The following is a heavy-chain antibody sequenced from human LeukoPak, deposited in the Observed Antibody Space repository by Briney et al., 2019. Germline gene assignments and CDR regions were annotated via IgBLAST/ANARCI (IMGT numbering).Heavy chain of an antibody. V-gene: IGHV3-23*01. CDR2: ISGSGGST. CDR1: GFTFSTYT. Sequence: GGSLRLSCAASGFTFSTYTMNWVRQAPGKGLEWVSAISGSGGSTYYADSVKGRFTISRDNAKNSLYLQMNSLRAEDTAVYYCAGVRYFDLWGRGALVTVSS. J-gene: IGHJ2*01. D-gene: IGHD3-10*01. CDR3: AGVRYFDL.